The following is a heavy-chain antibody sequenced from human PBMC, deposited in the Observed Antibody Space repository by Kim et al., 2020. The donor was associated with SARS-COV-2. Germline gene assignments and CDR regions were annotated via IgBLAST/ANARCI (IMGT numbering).Heavy chain of an antibody. CDR3: ARPSSAVVPAAAIDY. J-gene: IGHJ4*02. V-gene: IGHV4-39*01. D-gene: IGHD2-2*01. Sequence: SETLSLTCTVSGGSISSSSYYWGWIRQPPEKGLEWIGSIYYSGSTYYNPSLKSRVTISVDTSKNQFSLKLSSVTAADTAVYYCARPSSAVVPAAAIDYWGQGTLVTVSS. CDR2: IYYSGST. CDR1: GGSISSSSYY.